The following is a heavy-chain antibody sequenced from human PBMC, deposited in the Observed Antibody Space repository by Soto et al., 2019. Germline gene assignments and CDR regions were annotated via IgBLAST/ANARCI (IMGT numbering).Heavy chain of an antibody. V-gene: IGHV3-7*02. CDR2: IKQDENGK. CDR1: GFTFSSRW. J-gene: IGHJ4*02. CDR3: ATHDGPAAAGVVLDF. D-gene: IGHD6-13*01. Sequence: EVQLVESGGGLVQPGGSLRLSCEASGFTFSSRWMTWVRQGPGKGLEWVANIKQDENGKDYVDSVKGRFTMSRDNAKNSLYLQMNRPRAEDTAVYYCATHDGPAAAGVVLDFWGQGTLVTVSS.